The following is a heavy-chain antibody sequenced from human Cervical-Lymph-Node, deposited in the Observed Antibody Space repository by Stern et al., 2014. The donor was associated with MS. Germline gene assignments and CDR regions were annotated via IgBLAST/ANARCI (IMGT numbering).Heavy chain of an antibody. CDR1: GFSLSTSGMC. CDR3: ARTLKRYDILTGYYLNYFDY. V-gene: IGHV2-70*01. Sequence: QVTLRESGPALVKPTQTLTLTCTFSGFSLSTSGMCVSWIRQPPGKALEXLALIDWDDDKYYSTSLKTRLTISKDTSKNQVVLTMTNMDPVDTATYYCARTLKRYDILTGYYLNYFDYWGQGTLVTVSS. J-gene: IGHJ4*02. D-gene: IGHD3-9*01. CDR2: IDWDDDK.